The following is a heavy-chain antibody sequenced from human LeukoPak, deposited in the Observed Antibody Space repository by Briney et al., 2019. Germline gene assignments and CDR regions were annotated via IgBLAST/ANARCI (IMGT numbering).Heavy chain of an antibody. CDR2: INPNSGGT. CDR3: ARDFCSGGSCYSFDY. Sequence: GASVKVSCKASGYAFTTYGINWVRQAPGQGLEWMGWINPNSGGTNYAQKFQGRVTMTRDTSISTAYMELSRLRSDDTAVYYCARDFCSGGSCYSFDYWGQGTLVTVSS. CDR1: GYAFTTYG. J-gene: IGHJ4*02. V-gene: IGHV1-2*02. D-gene: IGHD2-15*01.